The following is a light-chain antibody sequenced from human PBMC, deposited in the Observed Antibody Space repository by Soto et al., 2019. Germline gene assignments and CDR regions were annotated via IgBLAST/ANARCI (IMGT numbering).Light chain of an antibody. J-gene: IGKJ1*01. Sequence: DIQMTQSPSSLSASVGDRVTITCRASQSISSWLAWYQQKPGKAPKLLIYKASSLESGVPSRFSGSGSGTEFTLTISRLHPDDFATYYCQKYNSYLWTFGQGTKVDIK. CDR2: KAS. CDR1: QSISSW. V-gene: IGKV1-5*03. CDR3: QKYNSYLWT.